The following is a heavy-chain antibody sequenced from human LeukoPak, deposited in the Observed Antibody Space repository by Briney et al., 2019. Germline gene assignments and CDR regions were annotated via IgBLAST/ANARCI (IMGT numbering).Heavy chain of an antibody. Sequence: ASVKVSCKASGYTFTSYAMHWVRQAPGQRLEWMGWINAGNGNTKYSQKFQGRVTITRDTSASTAYMELSSLRSEDTAVYYCAVQQLESDRWFDPWGQGTLVTVSS. V-gene: IGHV1-3*01. CDR2: INAGNGNT. CDR3: AVQQLESDRWFDP. CDR1: GYTFTSYA. D-gene: IGHD6-13*01. J-gene: IGHJ5*02.